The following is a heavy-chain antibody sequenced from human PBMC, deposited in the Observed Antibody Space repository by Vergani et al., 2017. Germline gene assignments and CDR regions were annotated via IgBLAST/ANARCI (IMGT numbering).Heavy chain of an antibody. CDR3: ARGGPVAGGLFDY. V-gene: IGHV4-59*01. CDR1: GGSISSYY. Sequence: QVQLQESGPGLVKPSETLSLTCTVSGGSISSYYWSWIRQPPGKGLAWFGYIYYSGSTNYNPSLKSRVTISVDTSKNQFSLKLSSVTAADTAVYYCARGGPVAGGLFDYWGQGTLVTVSS. D-gene: IGHD6-19*01. CDR2: IYYSGST. J-gene: IGHJ4*01.